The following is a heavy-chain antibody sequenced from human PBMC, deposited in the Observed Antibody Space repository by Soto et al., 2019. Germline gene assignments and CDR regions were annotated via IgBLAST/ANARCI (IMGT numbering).Heavy chain of an antibody. V-gene: IGHV4-59*01. CDR3: ARTLPNSPLFAS. CDR2: IYNSGRY. D-gene: IGHD2-8*01. CDR1: GGFS. J-gene: IGHJ4*02. Sequence: SETLSLTCTVSGGFSWGWSRQSPDKGLEWIGYIYNSGRYNYNPSLESRLTISIDTSKNQFSLRLASVTAADTAVYYCARTLPNSPLFASWRQGTLVTVSS.